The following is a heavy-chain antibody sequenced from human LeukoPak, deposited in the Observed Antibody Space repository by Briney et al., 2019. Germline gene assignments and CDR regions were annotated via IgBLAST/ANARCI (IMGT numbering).Heavy chain of an antibody. J-gene: IGHJ4*02. CDR3: AKDPNIN. Sequence: GGSLRLSCAASGFPFINSEMNWVRQPPGKGLEWVSYISVSGASIYYADSVRGRFTISRDNTKNSLYLQMNSLTVEDTAIYYCAKDPNINWGQGTLVTVSS. CDR2: ISVSGASI. CDR1: GFPFINSE. D-gene: IGHD1-14*01. V-gene: IGHV3-48*03.